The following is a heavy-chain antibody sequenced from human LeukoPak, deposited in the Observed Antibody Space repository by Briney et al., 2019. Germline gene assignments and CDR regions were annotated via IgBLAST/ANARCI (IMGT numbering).Heavy chain of an antibody. J-gene: IGHJ4*02. CDR3: ARYASGGYYFDY. Sequence: SETLSLTCTVSGGSISNYYWSWIRQPPGEGLEYIGFIYYSGSTNYNPSLKSRVTISVDTSKNQFSLKLSSVTAADTAVYYCARYASGGYYFDYWGQGTLVTVSS. CDR1: GGSISNYY. CDR2: IYYSGST. V-gene: IGHV4-59*01. D-gene: IGHD3-22*01.